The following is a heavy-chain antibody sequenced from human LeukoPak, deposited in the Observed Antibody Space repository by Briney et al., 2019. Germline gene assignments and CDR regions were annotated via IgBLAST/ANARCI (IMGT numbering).Heavy chain of an antibody. J-gene: IGHJ5*02. CDR2: INPNSGDT. CDR1: GYTFTVHY. Sequence: ASVKVSCKASGYTFTVHYFHWVRQAPGQGLEWMGWINPNSGDTNYAQKFQGRVTMTRDTSSNTGYMELSKLTSDDTAVYYCVRDRSTGATAGTLHWFDPWGQGTLVTVSS. D-gene: IGHD6-13*01. V-gene: IGHV1-2*02. CDR3: VRDRSTGATAGTLHWFDP.